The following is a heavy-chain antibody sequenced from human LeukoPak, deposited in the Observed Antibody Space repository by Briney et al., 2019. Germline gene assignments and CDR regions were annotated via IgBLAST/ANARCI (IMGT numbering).Heavy chain of an antibody. CDR2: ISSSSSYI. J-gene: IGHJ4*02. D-gene: IGHD2-15*01. CDR3: AKVTKSYCSGGSCNLDY. V-gene: IGHV3-21*01. Sequence: GGSLRLSCAASGFTFSSYSMNWVRQAPGKGLEWVSSISSSSSYIYYADSVRGRFTISRDNAKNSLYLQMNSLRAEDTAVYYCAKVTKSYCSGGSCNLDYWGQGTLVTVSS. CDR1: GFTFSSYS.